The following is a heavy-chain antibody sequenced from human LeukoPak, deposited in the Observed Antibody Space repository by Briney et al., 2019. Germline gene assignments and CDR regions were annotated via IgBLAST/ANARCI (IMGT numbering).Heavy chain of an antibody. J-gene: IGHJ4*02. V-gene: IGHV4-59*01. D-gene: IGHD5-24*01. CDR1: GGSITNSY. CDR3: ARDVSRGGDGYNI. Sequence: PSETLSLTCTVSGGSITNSYWSWIRQPPGKGLEWIGYIFYSGGTNYNPSLKSRVTISVDTSKNQFSLKLSSVTAADTAVYYCARDVSRGGDGYNIWGQGTLVTVSS. CDR2: IFYSGGT.